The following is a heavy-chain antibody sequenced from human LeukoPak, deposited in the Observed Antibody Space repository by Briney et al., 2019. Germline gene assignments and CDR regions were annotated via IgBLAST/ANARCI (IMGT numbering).Heavy chain of an antibody. Sequence: ASVKVSCKASGYTFTGYYMHWVRQAPGQGLEWMGWISAYNGNTNYAQKLQGRVIMTTDTSTSTAYMELRSLRSDDTAVYYCARDTCSSTSCYAGVRGFDYWGQGTLVTVSS. V-gene: IGHV1-18*04. CDR1: GYTFTGYY. CDR3: ARDTCSSTSCYAGVRGFDY. D-gene: IGHD2-2*01. J-gene: IGHJ4*02. CDR2: ISAYNGNT.